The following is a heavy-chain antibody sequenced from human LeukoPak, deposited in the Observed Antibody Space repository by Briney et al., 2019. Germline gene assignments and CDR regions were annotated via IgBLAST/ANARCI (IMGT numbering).Heavy chain of an antibody. CDR2: ISASGNT. V-gene: IGHV4-4*07. J-gene: IGHJ5*02. D-gene: IGHD5-12*01. Sequence: SETLSLTCSVSGDSLSTYYWAWIWQSAGKGLEWIGRISASGNTQYNPPLKSRVTMSVDTSNNQFSLKLTSVTAADTAVYFCARGLSAAYDYNWFDLWGQGTLVTVSS. CDR3: ARGLSAAYDYNWFDL. CDR1: GDSLSTYY.